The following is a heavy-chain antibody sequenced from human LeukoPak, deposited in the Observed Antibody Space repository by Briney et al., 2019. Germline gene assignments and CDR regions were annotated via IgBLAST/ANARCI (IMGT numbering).Heavy chain of an antibody. V-gene: IGHV3-23*01. D-gene: IGHD1-26*01. CDR2: ISSSGSGENT. CDR1: GVTLTTYA. CDR3: AKDRTVGASYWYFDL. J-gene: IGHJ2*01. Sequence: PVGSLRLSCAASGVTLTTYAMSWARQAPGKGLEWVSGISSSGSGENTNYAHSVKGRFTISRDSSKNTLFLHMNSLRAEGPAIFYCAKDRTVGASYWYFDLWGRGTLVTVSS.